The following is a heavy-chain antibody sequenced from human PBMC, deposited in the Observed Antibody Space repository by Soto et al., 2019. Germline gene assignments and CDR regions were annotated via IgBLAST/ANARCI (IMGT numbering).Heavy chain of an antibody. J-gene: IGHJ4*02. CDR3: ARASYGDYYYFDY. V-gene: IGHV4-59*01. Sequence: PSETLSLTCTVSGGSISSYHWSWIRQPPGKGLEWIGYIYYSGSTNYNPSLKSRVTISVDTSKNQFSLKLSSVTAADTAVYYCARASYGDYYYFDYWGQGTLVTVSS. CDR1: GGSISSYH. CDR2: IYYSGST. D-gene: IGHD4-17*01.